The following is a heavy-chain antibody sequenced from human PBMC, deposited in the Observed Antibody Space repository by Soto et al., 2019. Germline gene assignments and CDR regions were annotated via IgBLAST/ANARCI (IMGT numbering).Heavy chain of an antibody. CDR1: GGTISSYA. CDR3: ASDRVGFGEALGY. J-gene: IGHJ4*02. V-gene: IGHV1-69*12. CDR2: IIPIFGTA. D-gene: IGHD3-10*01. Sequence: QVQLVQSGAEVKKPGSSVKVSCKASGGTISSYAISWVRQAPGQGLEWMGGIIPIFGTANYAQKFQGRVTCTGDESTSTAYMELSRLRMEDTAVYYCASDRVGFGEALGYWGQGTLVTVSS.